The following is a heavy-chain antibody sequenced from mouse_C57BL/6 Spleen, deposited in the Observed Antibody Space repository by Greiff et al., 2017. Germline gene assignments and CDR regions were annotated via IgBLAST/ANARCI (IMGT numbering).Heavy chain of an antibody. CDR2: IDPSDSYT. J-gene: IGHJ3*01. CDR3: ARGDGSSCFAY. Sequence: QVQLQQSGAELVMPGASVKLSCKASGYTFTSYWMHWVKQRPGQGLEWIGEIDPSDSYTNYNQKFKGKSTLTVDKSSSTAYMQLSSLTSEDSAVYYCARGDGSSCFAYWGQGTLVTVSA. V-gene: IGHV1-69*01. CDR1: GYTFTSYW. D-gene: IGHD1-1*01.